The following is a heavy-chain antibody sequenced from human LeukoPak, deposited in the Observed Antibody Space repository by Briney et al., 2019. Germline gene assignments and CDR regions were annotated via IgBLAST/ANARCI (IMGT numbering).Heavy chain of an antibody. V-gene: IGHV1-2*02. D-gene: IGHD3-22*01. CDR1: GYTFTDYY. CDR2: INPLSGDT. J-gene: IGHJ3*02. CDR3: ARNGKRSDYYDTSGYPALFFFDI. Sequence: ASVKVSCKASGYTFTDYYMHWVRQAPGQGLEWMGWINPLSGDTNYAQRFQGRVTMTRDTSISTAYMELSRLRSDDTAVYYCARNGKRSDYYDTSGYPALFFFDIWGQGTMVTVSS.